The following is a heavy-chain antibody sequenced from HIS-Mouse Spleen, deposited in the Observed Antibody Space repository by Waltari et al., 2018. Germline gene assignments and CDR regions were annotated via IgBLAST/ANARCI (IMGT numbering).Heavy chain of an antibody. CDR2: IIPFFGTA. CDR3: ARDSGSYSFWYFDL. J-gene: IGHJ2*01. CDR1: GGTFSSYA. Sequence: QVQLVQSGAEVKKPGSSVKVSCKASGGTFSSYAISWVRQAPGQGLEGMGGIIPFFGTATYAQRLQGRVTITADESTSTAYMELRSLRSEDTAVYYCARDSGSYSFWYFDLWGRGTLVTVSS. V-gene: IGHV1-69*01. D-gene: IGHD1-26*01.